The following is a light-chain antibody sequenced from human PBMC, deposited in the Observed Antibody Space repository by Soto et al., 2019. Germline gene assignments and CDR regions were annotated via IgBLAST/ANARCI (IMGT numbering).Light chain of an antibody. CDR3: QQYVSSPRT. Sequence: ENVLTQSPGTLSLSPRERATLSCRASQTVYNGFLAWYQQKPGQAPRLLIYGASSRATGIPDRFSGSGSGTDFTLTISSLEPEDFAVYYCQQYVSSPRTFGQGTKVEI. CDR1: QTVYNGF. J-gene: IGKJ1*01. CDR2: GAS. V-gene: IGKV3-20*01.